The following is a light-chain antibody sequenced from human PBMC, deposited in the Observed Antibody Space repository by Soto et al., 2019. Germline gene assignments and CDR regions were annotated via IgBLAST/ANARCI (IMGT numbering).Light chain of an antibody. CDR1: SEHSSYA. Sequence: QLVLTQSPSASASMGASVKLTCILSSEHSSYAIAWHQQQPEKGPRYLMKLNSDGSHSKGDGIPDRFSGSSSGAERYLTISSLQSEDEADYYCQTWGTGPSVFGRGTKLTVL. V-gene: IGLV4-69*01. J-gene: IGLJ2*01. CDR3: QTWGTGPSV. CDR2: LNSDGSH.